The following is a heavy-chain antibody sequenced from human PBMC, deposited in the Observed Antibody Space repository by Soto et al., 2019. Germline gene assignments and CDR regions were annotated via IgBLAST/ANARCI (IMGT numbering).Heavy chain of an antibody. J-gene: IGHJ4*02. CDR1: GFTFSSYS. D-gene: IGHD4-17*01. CDR2: ISSSSSTI. V-gene: IGHV3-48*01. Sequence: GGSLRLSCAASGFTFSSYSMNWVRQAPGKGLEWVSYISSSSSTIYYADSVKGRFTISRDNAKNSLYLQMNSLRAEDTAVYYCARDRYGDYENHPHDYWGQGTLVTVSS. CDR3: ARDRYGDYENHPHDY.